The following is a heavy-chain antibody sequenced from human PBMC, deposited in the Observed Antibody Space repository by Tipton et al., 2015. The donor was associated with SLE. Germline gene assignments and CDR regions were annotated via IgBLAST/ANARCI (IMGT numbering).Heavy chain of an antibody. Sequence: QLVQSGADVQKPGASLKVSCKASGYSFTGYYVHWVRQAPGQGPEWMGWIDPKSGDTKYAQKFQGRVTMTRDTSITTAYMELRRLRFDDTAVYYCAREHYYDSSGYYVEPYYYMDVWSKGTKITIS. V-gene: IGHV1-2*02. CDR2: IDPKSGDT. CDR3: AREHYYDSSGYYVEPYYYMDV. D-gene: IGHD3-22*01. J-gene: IGHJ6*03. CDR1: GYSFTGYY.